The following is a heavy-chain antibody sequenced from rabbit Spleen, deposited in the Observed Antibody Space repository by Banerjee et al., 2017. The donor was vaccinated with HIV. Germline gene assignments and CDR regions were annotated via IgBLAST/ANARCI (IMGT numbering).Heavy chain of an antibody. CDR2: IDAGSSGFT. CDR3: ARDLTDVIGWNFGW. Sequence: QSLEESGGDLVKPGASLTLTCTASGVSFSISSYMCWVRQAPGKGLEWIACIDAGSSGFTYFATWAEGRFTISKTSSTTVTLQMTSLTAADTATYFCARDLTDVIGWNFGWWGQGTLVTVS. D-gene: IGHD1-1*01. CDR1: GVSFSISSY. V-gene: IGHV1S40*01. J-gene: IGHJ4*01.